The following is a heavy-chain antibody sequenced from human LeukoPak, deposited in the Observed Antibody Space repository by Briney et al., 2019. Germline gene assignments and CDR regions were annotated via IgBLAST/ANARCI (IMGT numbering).Heavy chain of an antibody. Sequence: PSETLSLTCTVSGDSLSSDDYYWGWIRQPPGKGLEWIGYIYFSGSTYFNPSLKSRVTISVDTSKNQFSLKLSSVTAADTAVYYCARSKVTGAENWYFDLWGRGTLVTVSS. CDR3: ARSKVTGAENWYFDL. CDR2: IYFSGST. D-gene: IGHD7-27*01. J-gene: IGHJ2*01. V-gene: IGHV4-30-4*01. CDR1: GDSLSSDDYY.